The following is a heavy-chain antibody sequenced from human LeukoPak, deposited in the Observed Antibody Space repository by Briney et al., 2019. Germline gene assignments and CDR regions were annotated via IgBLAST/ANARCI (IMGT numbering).Heavy chain of an antibody. CDR3: ARHIDYLRAFAY. D-gene: IGHD2-21*01. Sequence: SQTLSLTCTVSGGSISSGGYYWSWIRQHPGKDLEWIGYIYYSGSTYYNPSLKSRVTISVDTSKNQFSLKLSSLTAAYTAVDFCARHIDYLRAFAYWGQGPLVTVS. CDR1: GGSISSGGYY. J-gene: IGHJ4*02. V-gene: IGHV4-31*03. CDR2: IYYSGST.